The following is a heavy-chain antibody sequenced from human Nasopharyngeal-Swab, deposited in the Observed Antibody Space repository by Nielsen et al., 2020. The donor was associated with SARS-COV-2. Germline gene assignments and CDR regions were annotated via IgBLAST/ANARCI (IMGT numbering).Heavy chain of an antibody. CDR2: ISYDGSNA. V-gene: IGHV3-30-3*01. D-gene: IGHD2-2*02. J-gene: IGHJ5*02. CDR3: ARDSRRYCSSTSCYMGNWFDP. Sequence: VRQMPGKGLEWVAVISYDGSNAYYADSVKGRFTISGDNSENTLYLQVNSLRTEDTAVYYCARDSRRYCSSTSCYMGNWFDPWGQGTLVTVSS.